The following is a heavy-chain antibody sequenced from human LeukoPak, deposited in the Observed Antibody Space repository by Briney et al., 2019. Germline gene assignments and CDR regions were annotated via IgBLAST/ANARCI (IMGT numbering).Heavy chain of an antibody. Sequence: PSETLSLTCAVYGGSFSDYYWSWIRQPPGKGLEWIGEINHSGSTNYNPSLKSRVTISVDTSKNQFSLKLSSVTAADTAVYYCARGRGRYCSSTSCLLRSWFDPWGQGTLVTVSS. CDR2: INHSGST. D-gene: IGHD2-2*01. CDR3: ARGRGRYCSSTSCLLRSWFDP. J-gene: IGHJ5*02. CDR1: GGSFSDYY. V-gene: IGHV4-34*01.